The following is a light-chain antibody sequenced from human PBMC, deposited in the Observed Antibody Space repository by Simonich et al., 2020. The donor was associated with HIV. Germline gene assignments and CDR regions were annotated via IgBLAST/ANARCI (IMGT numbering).Light chain of an antibody. CDR2: QEN. CDR3: QAWDSSTVV. J-gene: IGLJ2*01. CDR1: KLGDKY. Sequence: SYELTQPVSMSVSPGQTASITCSGDKLGDKYACWYQQKPGQSPVVVIYQENKRPSGIPERFSGSNSGNTATLTISGTQAMDEADYYCQAWDSSTVVFGGGTKLTVL. V-gene: IGLV3-1*01.